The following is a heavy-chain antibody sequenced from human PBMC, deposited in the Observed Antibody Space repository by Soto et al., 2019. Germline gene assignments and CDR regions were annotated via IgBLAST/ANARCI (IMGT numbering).Heavy chain of an antibody. CDR2: IYYSGST. J-gene: IGHJ4*02. CDR1: GGSISSGDYY. D-gene: IGHD3-3*01. V-gene: IGHV4-30-4*01. Sequence: QVQLQESGPGLVKPSQTLSLTCTVSGGSISSGDYYWSWIRQPPGKGLEWIGYIYYSGSTYYNPYLKSRVTISVDTSKNQFSLKLSSVTAADTAVYYCARTDQVLRFLEWLPTYFDYWGQGTLVTVSS. CDR3: ARTDQVLRFLEWLPTYFDY.